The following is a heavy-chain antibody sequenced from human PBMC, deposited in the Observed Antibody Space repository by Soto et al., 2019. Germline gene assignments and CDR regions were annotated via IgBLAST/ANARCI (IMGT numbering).Heavy chain of an antibody. Sequence: EVQLLESGGGLVQPGGSRRLSCAASGFTFSSYAMSWVRQAPGKALEWVSAISGSGGSTYYADSVKGRFTISRDNSKNTLYLQMNSLRAEDTAVYYCARRDIVVVPAAWYFDYWGQGTLVTVSS. V-gene: IGHV3-23*01. J-gene: IGHJ4*02. CDR1: GFTFSSYA. CDR3: ARRDIVVVPAAWYFDY. CDR2: ISGSGGST. D-gene: IGHD2-2*01.